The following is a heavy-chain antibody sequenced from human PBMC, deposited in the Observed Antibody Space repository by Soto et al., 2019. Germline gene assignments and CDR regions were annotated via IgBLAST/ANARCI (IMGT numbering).Heavy chain of an antibody. V-gene: IGHV3-33*01. Sequence: GGSLRLSFAASGFTFSSYGMHWVRQAPGKGLEWVAVIWYDGSNKYYADSVKGRFTISRDNSKNTLYLQMNSLRAEDTSIYYCARAPSSSWYDYWGQGTLVTVSS. D-gene: IGHD6-13*01. CDR1: GFTFSSYG. CDR3: ARAPSSSWYDY. J-gene: IGHJ4*02. CDR2: IWYDGSNK.